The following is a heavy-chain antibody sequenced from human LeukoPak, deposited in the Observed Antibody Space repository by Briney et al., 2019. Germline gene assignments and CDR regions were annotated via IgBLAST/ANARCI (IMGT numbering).Heavy chain of an antibody. Sequence: ASVKVSCKASGYMFTNYYMHWVRQPPGQGLEWMGVINTSDDGTSYAQKFQGRVTVTRDTSTSTVYMELSSLRSEDTAVYYCGRDDGYCGGDCYSGVDYWGQGTLVTVSS. CDR3: GRDDGYCGGDCYSGVDY. CDR2: INTSDDGT. D-gene: IGHD2-21*02. V-gene: IGHV1-46*01. CDR1: GYMFTNYY. J-gene: IGHJ4*02.